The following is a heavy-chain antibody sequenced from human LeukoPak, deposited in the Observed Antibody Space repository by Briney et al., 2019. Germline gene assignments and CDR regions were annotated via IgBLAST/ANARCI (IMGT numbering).Heavy chain of an antibody. CDR3: ARAYSRSRFDY. V-gene: IGHV5-51*01. Sequence: GEALKISCKGSGYNFITDWIGWVRQMPGKGLEWMGIIYPGDSDTRNSPSFQGQVTMSVDRSISTAYLQWSSLRASDTAMYYCARAYSRSRFDYWGQGTLVTVSS. D-gene: IGHD6-6*01. CDR2: IYPGDSDT. J-gene: IGHJ4*02. CDR1: GYNFITDW.